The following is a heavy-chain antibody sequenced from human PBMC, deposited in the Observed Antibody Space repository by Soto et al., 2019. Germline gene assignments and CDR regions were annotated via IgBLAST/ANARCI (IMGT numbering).Heavy chain of an antibody. Sequence: PSETLSLTCTVSGGSISSYYWSWIRQPPGKGLEWIGYIYYSGSTNYNPSLKSRVTISVDTSKNQFSLKLSSVTAADTAVYYCAREPTDQYYYDSSGLGGWFDPWGQGTLVTVSS. CDR3: AREPTDQYYYDSSGLGGWFDP. CDR1: GGSISSYY. V-gene: IGHV4-59*01. D-gene: IGHD3-22*01. CDR2: IYYSGST. J-gene: IGHJ5*02.